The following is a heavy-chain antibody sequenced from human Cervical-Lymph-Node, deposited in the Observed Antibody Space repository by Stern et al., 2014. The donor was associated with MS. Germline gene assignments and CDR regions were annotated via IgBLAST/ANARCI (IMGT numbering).Heavy chain of an antibody. CDR3: AGGRWLRSPALDY. D-gene: IGHD5-12*01. V-gene: IGHV4-59*01. J-gene: IGHJ4*02. CDR2: IYNSGVT. CDR1: GGSISSYN. Sequence: VQLQESGPGLVQPSETLSLTCTVSGGSISSYNWGWIRQPPGKGLEWIGYIYNSGVTNYNPSLKSRVTISVDTSKDQFSLKLSSVTAADTAVYYCAGGRWLRSPALDYWGQGTLVTVSP.